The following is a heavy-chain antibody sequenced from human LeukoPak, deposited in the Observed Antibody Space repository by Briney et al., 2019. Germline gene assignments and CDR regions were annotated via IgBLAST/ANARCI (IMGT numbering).Heavy chain of an antibody. CDR3: AKPGTGSNYYMDV. CDR1: GFPFSTYG. J-gene: IGHJ6*03. V-gene: IGHV3-30*02. Sequence: GGSLRLSCAASGFPFSTYGMFWVSQAPGKGLEWLAYIRYDGSNTKYADSVKGRFTISRDNSKNTLDLQMNSLSADDTAVYYCAKPGTGSNYYMDVWGKGTTVTVSS. CDR2: IRYDGSNT. D-gene: IGHD1-1*01.